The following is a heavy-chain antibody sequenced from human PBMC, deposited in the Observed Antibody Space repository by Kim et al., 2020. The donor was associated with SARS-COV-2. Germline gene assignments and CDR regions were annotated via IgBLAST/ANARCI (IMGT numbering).Heavy chain of an antibody. D-gene: IGHD2-15*01. J-gene: IGHJ4*02. CDR2: IWYDGSNK. V-gene: IGHV3-33*01. CDR1: GFTFSNFG. CDR3: ARGDCSSSICYYFDS. Sequence: GGSLRLSCATSGFTFSNFGMNWVRQAPGKGLEWVAVIWYDGSNKYYADSVKGRFTISRDNYKNTLYLQMDSLRAEDTAVYYCARGDCSSSICYYFDSWGQGALVTVSS.